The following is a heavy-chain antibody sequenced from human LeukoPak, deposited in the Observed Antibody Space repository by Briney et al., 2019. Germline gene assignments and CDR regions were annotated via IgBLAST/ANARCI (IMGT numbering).Heavy chain of an antibody. Sequence: GGSLRLSCAASGFTFSDYYMSWIRRAPGKGLEWVSYITSSASTISYADSVKGRFTISRDNAKNSLYLQMNSLRAEDTAVYYCARAYRSYYVDYWGQGTLVTVSS. J-gene: IGHJ4*02. CDR1: GFTFSDYY. V-gene: IGHV3-11*01. D-gene: IGHD1-14*01. CDR3: ARAYRSYYVDY. CDR2: ITSSASTI.